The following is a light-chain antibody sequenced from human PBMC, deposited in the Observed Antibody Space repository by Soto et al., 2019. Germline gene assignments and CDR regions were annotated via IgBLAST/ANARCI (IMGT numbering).Light chain of an antibody. V-gene: IGKV3-15*01. Sequence: EIVMTQSPATLSVSPGERATLSCRASQSVSSDIAWYQQKPGQAPRLLIYGASTRVTGIPARFSGSASGTEFTLTISSLQSEDFAVYYCQQYNNWPLYTFGQGTKLEIK. CDR1: QSVSSD. CDR3: QQYNNWPLYT. J-gene: IGKJ2*01. CDR2: GAS.